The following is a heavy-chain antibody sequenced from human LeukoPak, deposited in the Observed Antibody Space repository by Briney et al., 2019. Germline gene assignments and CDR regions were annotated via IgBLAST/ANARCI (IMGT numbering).Heavy chain of an antibody. J-gene: IGHJ2*01. CDR3: ARDIKSDTAYMNGRYKGTSWYFDL. CDR1: GFTVSNNY. Sequence: GGSLRLSCAASGFTVSNNYMNWVRQAPGKGLEWVSVIYSGGSTYYADSVKGRFTISRDNSKNTLYLQMNSLRAEDTAVYYCARDIKSDTAYMNGRYKGTSWYFDLWGRGTLVTVSS. CDR2: IYSGGST. D-gene: IGHD6-19*01. V-gene: IGHV3-53*01.